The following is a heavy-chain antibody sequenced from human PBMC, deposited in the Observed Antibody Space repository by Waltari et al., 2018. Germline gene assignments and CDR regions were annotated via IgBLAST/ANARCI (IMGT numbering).Heavy chain of an antibody. J-gene: IGHJ4*02. Sequence: VQLLESGGGLVQPGGSLRLSCAASGFTFSNYAMSWVRQAPGKGREWVSVINGGGVNTYDADSVKGRLTISRDNSKNTLYLQMNSLRAEDTAVYYCAKHPTVGNFDYWGQGTLVTVSP. V-gene: IGHV3-23*01. CDR2: INGGGVNT. CDR1: GFTFSNYA. D-gene: IGHD4-4*01. CDR3: AKHPTVGNFDY.